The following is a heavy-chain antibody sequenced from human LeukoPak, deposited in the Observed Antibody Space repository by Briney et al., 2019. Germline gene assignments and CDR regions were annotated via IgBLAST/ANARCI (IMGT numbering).Heavy chain of an antibody. CDR2: IKSKVNGETT. V-gene: IGHV3-15*01. D-gene: IGHD4/OR15-4a*01. Sequence: PGGSLRLSCAASRFTFSNARMNWVRQAPGKGLEWVGRIKSKVNGETTDYAAPVKGRFTISRDDSNNMVYLQMNSLKIEDTAVYYCAIDEPNYAPYDFDYWGQGTLVTVSS. CDR3: AIDEPNYAPYDFDY. J-gene: IGHJ4*02. CDR1: RFTFSNAR.